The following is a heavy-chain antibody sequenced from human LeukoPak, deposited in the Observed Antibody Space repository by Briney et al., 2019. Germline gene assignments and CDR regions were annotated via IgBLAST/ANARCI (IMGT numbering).Heavy chain of an antibody. D-gene: IGHD6-13*01. Sequence: GGSLRLSCAASGFTFNTYGMHWVRQAPGKGLEWVAVISSDGSNKCYADSVKGRFTISRGNSKNTLYLQMNSLRAEDTAVYYCAKSGIAAAGQRGYFDSWGQGTLVTVSS. CDR2: ISSDGSNK. CDR1: GFTFNTYG. V-gene: IGHV3-30*18. CDR3: AKSGIAAAGQRGYFDS. J-gene: IGHJ4*02.